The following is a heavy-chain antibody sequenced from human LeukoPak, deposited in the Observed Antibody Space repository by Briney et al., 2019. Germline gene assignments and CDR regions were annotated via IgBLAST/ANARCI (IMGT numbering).Heavy chain of an antibody. CDR1: GGSISSSSYY. Sequence: SETLSLTYTVSGGSISSSSYYWGWIRQPPGKGLEWIGSIYYTRSIYYNPSLKSRVTISVDTSKNQFSLKLTSVTAADTAVYYCARGVTMIVVVIHDWYFDLWGRGTLVTVSS. J-gene: IGHJ2*01. D-gene: IGHD3-22*01. CDR2: IYYTRSI. V-gene: IGHV4-39*01. CDR3: ARGVTMIVVVIHDWYFDL.